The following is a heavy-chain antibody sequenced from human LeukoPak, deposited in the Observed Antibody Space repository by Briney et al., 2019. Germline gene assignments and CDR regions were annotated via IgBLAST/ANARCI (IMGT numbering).Heavy chain of an antibody. D-gene: IGHD6-13*01. J-gene: IGHJ6*04. CDR3: ARRSSSWYLYYGMDV. V-gene: IGHV4-34*01. CDR1: GGSFSGYY. Sequence: SETLSLTCAVYGGSFSGYYWSWIRQPPGKGLEWIGEINHSGSTNYNPSLKSRVTISVDTSKNQFSLELSSVTAADTAVYYCARRSSSWYLYYGMDVWGKGTTVTVSS. CDR2: INHSGST.